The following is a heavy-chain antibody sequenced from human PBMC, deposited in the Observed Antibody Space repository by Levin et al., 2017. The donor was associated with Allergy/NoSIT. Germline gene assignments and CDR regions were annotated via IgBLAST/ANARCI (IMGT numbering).Heavy chain of an antibody. Sequence: PGGSLRLSCAASGFTFSSYWMSWVRQAPGKGLEWVANIKQDGSEKYYVDSVKGRFTISRDNAKNSLYLQMNSLRAEDTAVYYCAKTRGRWLQPYDYWGQGTLVTVSS. J-gene: IGHJ4*02. CDR1: GFTFSSYW. CDR2: IKQDGSEK. D-gene: IGHD5-24*01. V-gene: IGHV3-7*01. CDR3: AKTRGRWLQPYDY.